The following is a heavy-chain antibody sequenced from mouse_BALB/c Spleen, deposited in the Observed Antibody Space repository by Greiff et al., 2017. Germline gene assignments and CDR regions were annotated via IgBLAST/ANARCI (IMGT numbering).Heavy chain of an antibody. CDR2: IAPGSGST. CDR3: AREVYYYGSAMDY. J-gene: IGHJ4*01. Sequence: ELVKPGASVKLSCKASGYTFTSYWINWIKQRPGQGLEWIGRIAPGSGSTYYNEMFKGKATLTVDTSSSTAYIQLSSLSSEDSAVYFCAREVYYYGSAMDYWGQGTSVTVSS. D-gene: IGHD1-1*01. V-gene: IGHV1S41*01. CDR1: GYTFTSYW.